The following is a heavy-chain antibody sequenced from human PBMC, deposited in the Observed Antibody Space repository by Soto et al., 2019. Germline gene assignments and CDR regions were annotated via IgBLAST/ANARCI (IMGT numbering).Heavy chain of an antibody. Sequence: GGSLRLSCAASGFTFSSYGMHWVRQAPGKGLEWVAVISYDGSNKYYVDSVKGRFTISRDNAKNSLYLQMNSLRAEDTAVYYCAREVPAAGNYYYYMDVWGKGTTVTVSS. D-gene: IGHD2-2*01. V-gene: IGHV3-30*03. J-gene: IGHJ6*03. CDR2: ISYDGSNK. CDR3: AREVPAAGNYYYYMDV. CDR1: GFTFSSYG.